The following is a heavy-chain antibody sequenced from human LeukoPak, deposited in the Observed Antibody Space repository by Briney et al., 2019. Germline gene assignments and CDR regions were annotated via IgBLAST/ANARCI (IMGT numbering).Heavy chain of an antibody. V-gene: IGHV3-30*02. CDR1: GFTFSSYG. Sequence: PGGSLRLSCAASGFTFSSYGMHWVRQAPGKGLEWVAFIRYDGSNKYYADSVKGRFTISRDNAKNTLYLQMNSLRAEDTAVYYCAREYYDSSGYHFEYWGQGTLVTVSS. D-gene: IGHD3-22*01. J-gene: IGHJ4*02. CDR3: AREYYDSSGYHFEY. CDR2: IRYDGSNK.